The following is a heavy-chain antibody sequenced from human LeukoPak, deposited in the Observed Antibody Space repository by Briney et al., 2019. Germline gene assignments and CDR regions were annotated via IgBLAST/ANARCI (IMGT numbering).Heavy chain of an antibody. V-gene: IGHV4-39*07. Sequence: SETLSLTCTVSGGSISSSSYYWGWIRQPPGKGLEWIGSIYYSGSTYYNPSLKSRVTISVDTSKNQFSLKLSSVTAADTAVYYCARARYYYDSSGYYLVFDYWGQGTLVTVSS. CDR3: ARARYYYDSSGYYLVFDY. J-gene: IGHJ4*02. CDR1: GGSISSSSYY. CDR2: IYYSGST. D-gene: IGHD3-22*01.